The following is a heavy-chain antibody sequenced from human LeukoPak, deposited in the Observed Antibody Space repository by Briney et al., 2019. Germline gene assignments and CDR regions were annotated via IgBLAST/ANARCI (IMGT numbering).Heavy chain of an antibody. CDR2: ISKDGSKT. CDR3: AKDEGTIWNSKNDPFDI. D-gene: IGHD1-7*01. CDR1: GFTFSDHV. J-gene: IGHJ3*02. Sequence: PGGSLRLSCAASGFTFSDHVMHWVRRAPGMGLEWVAVISKDGSKTFYAGSVEGRFTFFRDNSENTLYLQMNYLKPEDTAVYYCAKDEGTIWNSKNDPFDIWGQGTMVTVSS. V-gene: IGHV3-30*17.